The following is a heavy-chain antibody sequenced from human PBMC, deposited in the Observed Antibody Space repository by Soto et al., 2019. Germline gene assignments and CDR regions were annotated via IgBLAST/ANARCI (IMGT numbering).Heavy chain of an antibody. Sequence: SPTLSLPCAISGDSISSNSAAWNWIRQSPSRGLEWLGRTYYRSKWYNDYAVSVKSRITINPDTSKNQFSLQLNSVTPEDTAVYYCARAVPRNYYYYYYMDVWGKGTTVTVSS. V-gene: IGHV6-1*01. CDR2: TYYRSKWYN. J-gene: IGHJ6*03. CDR1: GDSISSNSAA. CDR3: ARAVPRNYYYYYYMDV.